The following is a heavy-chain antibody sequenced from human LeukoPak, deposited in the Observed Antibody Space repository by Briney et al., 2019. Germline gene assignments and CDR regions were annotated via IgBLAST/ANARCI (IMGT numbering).Heavy chain of an antibody. CDR3: ARTTEGGYTYNYFYYYYMDV. CDR1: GGSISSYY. J-gene: IGHJ6*03. Sequence: SETLSLTCTVSGGSISSYYWSWLRQPPGKGLEWIGYIYYSGSTNYNPSLKSRISISVDTSKNQFSLKLSSVTAADTAVYYCARTTEGGYTYNYFYYYYMDVWGKGTTVTISS. V-gene: IGHV4-59*01. CDR2: IYYSGST. D-gene: IGHD5-18*01.